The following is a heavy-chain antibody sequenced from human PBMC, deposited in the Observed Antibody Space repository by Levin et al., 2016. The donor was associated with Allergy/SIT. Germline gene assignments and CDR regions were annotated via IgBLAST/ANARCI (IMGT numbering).Heavy chain of an antibody. V-gene: IGHV3-21*01. Sequence: GESLKISCAASRFTFSSYSMNWVRQPPGKGLEWVSSISATSGYIYYADSLKGRFTISRDNSKNSLYLQMNSLRAEDTAVYYCARAAGWDGYTYGFFDYWGQGALVTVSS. CDR3: ARAAGWDGYTYGFFDY. D-gene: IGHD5-18*01. CDR1: RFTFSSYS. CDR2: ISATSGYI. J-gene: IGHJ4*02.